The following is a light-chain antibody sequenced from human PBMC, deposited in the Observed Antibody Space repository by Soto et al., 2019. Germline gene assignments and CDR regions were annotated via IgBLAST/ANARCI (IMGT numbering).Light chain of an antibody. CDR2: DAS. V-gene: IGKV1-5*01. J-gene: IGKJ1*01. CDR1: QSSSNW. CDR3: LQYNSYPWT. Sequence: DIQMTQSPSTLSASVGDRVTITCRASQSSSNWLAWYQQKPGKAPKFLIYDASSLENGVPLRFSGSGSGTEFTLTISSLQHDDFATYYCLQYNSYPWTFGQGTKVEIK.